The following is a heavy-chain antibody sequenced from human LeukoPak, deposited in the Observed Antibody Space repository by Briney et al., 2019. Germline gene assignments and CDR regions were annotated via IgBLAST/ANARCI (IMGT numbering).Heavy chain of an antibody. CDR2: IHYSGST. V-gene: IGHV4-59*01. CDR1: GVSISNYY. D-gene: IGHD1-26*01. CDR3: ARALSWDNYFDY. J-gene: IGHJ4*02. Sequence: PSETLSLTCTVSGVSISNYYWSWIRQPPGKGLEWIGYIHYSGSTSYNPSLKSRVTISVDTSKKQFSLKLSSVTAADTAVYYCARALSWDNYFDYWGQGTLVTVSS.